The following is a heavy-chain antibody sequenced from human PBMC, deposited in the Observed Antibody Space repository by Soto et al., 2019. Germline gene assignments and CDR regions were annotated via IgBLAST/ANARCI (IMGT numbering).Heavy chain of an antibody. J-gene: IGHJ4*02. Sequence: QVQLVESGGGVVQPGRSLRLSCAASGSIFSGYAMHWVRQAPGKGLEWVAVISYDGNTKYYADSVKGRFTVSRDNSKNTLYVQMNNLSAEDTAMYYCAKETSAYEIDYWGQGTLVTVSS. CDR2: ISYDGNTK. CDR3: AKETSAYEIDY. CDR1: GSIFSGYA. V-gene: IGHV3-30-3*01. D-gene: IGHD5-12*01.